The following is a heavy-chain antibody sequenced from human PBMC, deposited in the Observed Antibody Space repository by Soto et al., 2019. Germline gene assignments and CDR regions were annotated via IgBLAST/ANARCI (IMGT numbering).Heavy chain of an antibody. Sequence: PGGSLRLSCAASGFTFSNSWMSWVRQAPGKGLEWVANIKEDGSEKDYVDPVKGRFTITRDNAKNSLYLDMNNLRPEDTAVYYCARMAYWGQGTLVTVSS. CDR3: ARMAY. CDR2: IKEDGSEK. V-gene: IGHV3-7*01. J-gene: IGHJ4*02. CDR1: GFTFSNSW.